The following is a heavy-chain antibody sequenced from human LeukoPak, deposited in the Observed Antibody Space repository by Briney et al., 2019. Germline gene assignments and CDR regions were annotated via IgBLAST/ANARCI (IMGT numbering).Heavy chain of an antibody. Sequence: GGSLRLSCGASGFTFSNYDMHWVRQATGKGLEWVSAIDTAGNTFYPGSVRGRFTISRENAKNTLYLQVNTLRAEDTAVYYCARPSAQGNAFDIWGQGTMVTVSS. V-gene: IGHV3-13*01. CDR2: IDTAGNT. CDR3: ARPSAQGNAFDI. CDR1: GFTFSNYD. J-gene: IGHJ3*02. D-gene: IGHD2-2*01.